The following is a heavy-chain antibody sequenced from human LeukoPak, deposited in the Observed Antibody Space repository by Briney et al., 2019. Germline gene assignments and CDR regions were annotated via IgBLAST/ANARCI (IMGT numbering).Heavy chain of an antibody. D-gene: IGHD4-17*01. CDR2: IYYSGST. CDR1: GGSISSYY. Sequence: SETLSLTCTVSGGSISSYYWSWIRQPPGKGLEWIGYIYYSGSTNYNPSPKSRVTISVDTSKNQFSLKLSSVTAADTAVYYCARVRTTSMTTVTYYFGYWGQGTLVTVSS. J-gene: IGHJ4*02. V-gene: IGHV4-59*08. CDR3: ARVRTTSMTTVTYYFGY.